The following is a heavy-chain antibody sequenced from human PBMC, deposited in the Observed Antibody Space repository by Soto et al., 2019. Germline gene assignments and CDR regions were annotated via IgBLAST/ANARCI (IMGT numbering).Heavy chain of an antibody. CDR3: ATENPSIAARVFDY. V-gene: IGHV1-3*01. CDR2: INAGNGNT. Sequence: GASVKVSCKASGYTFTSYAMHWVRQAPGQRLEWMGWINAGNGNTKYSQKFQGRVTMTKDTSTNTAYMELSSLRSEDTAVYYCATENPSIAARVFDYWGQGTLVTVSS. D-gene: IGHD6-6*01. CDR1: GYTFTSYA. J-gene: IGHJ4*02.